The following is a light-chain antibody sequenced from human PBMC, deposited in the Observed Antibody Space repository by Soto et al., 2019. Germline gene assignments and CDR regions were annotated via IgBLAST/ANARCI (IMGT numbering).Light chain of an antibody. V-gene: IGKV3-15*01. J-gene: IGKJ1*01. CDR2: GAS. CDR3: QHYNSWPRT. Sequence: EMVMTQSPATLSVSPGERATLSCRASQSVSTNLAWYQQKPGQAPRLLIYGASTRATGVPARFSGSGSGTDSTLTISSLQSEDFAVYHCQHYNSWPRTFGQGTKVESK. CDR1: QSVSTN.